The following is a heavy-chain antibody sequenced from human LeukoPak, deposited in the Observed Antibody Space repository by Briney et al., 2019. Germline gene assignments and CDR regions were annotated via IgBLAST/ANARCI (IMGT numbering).Heavy chain of an antibody. D-gene: IGHD4-17*01. J-gene: IGHJ3*02. Sequence: GGSLRLSCAASGFTVSSNYMSWVRQAPGKGLEWVSVIYSGGSTYYADSVKGRFTISRGNSKNTLYLQMNSLRAEDTAVYYCARSNYGDYDGYAFDIWGQGTMVTVSS. V-gene: IGHV3-53*01. CDR2: IYSGGST. CDR3: ARSNYGDYDGYAFDI. CDR1: GFTVSSNY.